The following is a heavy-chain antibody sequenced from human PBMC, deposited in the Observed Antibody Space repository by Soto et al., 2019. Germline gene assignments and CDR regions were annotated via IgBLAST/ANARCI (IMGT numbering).Heavy chain of an antibody. D-gene: IGHD3-22*01. CDR1: GYTFTSYG. CDR3: ARARGAYHSDSSGYYYRTAYYYGMYV. Sequence: ASVKVSCKASGYTFTSYGISWVRQAPGQGLEWMGWISAYNGNTNYAQKLQGRVTMTTDTSTSTAYMELRSLRSDDTAVYYCARARGAYHSDSSGYYYRTAYYYGMYVWG. J-gene: IGHJ6*02. CDR2: ISAYNGNT. V-gene: IGHV1-18*01.